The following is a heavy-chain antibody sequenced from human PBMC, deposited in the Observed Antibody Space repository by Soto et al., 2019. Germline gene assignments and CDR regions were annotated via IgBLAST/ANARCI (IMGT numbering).Heavy chain of an antibody. D-gene: IGHD6-13*01. CDR1: GFTFSDYY. J-gene: IGHJ4*02. V-gene: IGHV3-11*06. Sequence: VGSLRLSCAASGFTFSDYYMSWIRQAPGKGLEWVSYISSSSSYTNYADSVKGRFTISRDNAKNSLYLQMNSLRAEDTAVYYCARGNRIAAAGLIHPAGPPSGHWGQGTLVTVSS. CDR3: ARGNRIAAAGLIHPAGPPSGH. CDR2: ISSSSSYT.